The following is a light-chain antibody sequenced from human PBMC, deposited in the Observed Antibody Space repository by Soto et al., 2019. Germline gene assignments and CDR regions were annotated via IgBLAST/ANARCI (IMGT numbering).Light chain of an antibody. CDR2: DTS. CDR3: QQRSGWPPSLT. J-gene: IGKJ4*01. V-gene: IGKV3-11*01. Sequence: EVVLTQSPATLSLSPGETATLSCRASQSVSNYLAWYQQKPGQAPRLLIYDTSKSATGIPARFSGSGSGTDFTLTISSLEPEDVAFYFCQQRSGWPPSLTFGGGTKVEIK. CDR1: QSVSNY.